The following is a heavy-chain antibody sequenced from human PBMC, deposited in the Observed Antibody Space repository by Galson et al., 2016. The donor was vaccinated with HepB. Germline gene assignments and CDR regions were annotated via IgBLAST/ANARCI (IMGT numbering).Heavy chain of an antibody. CDR2: IYYSGST. J-gene: IGHJ3*02. D-gene: IGHD3-22*01. Sequence: SETLSLTCTVSGGSISSSSYYWGWIRQPPGKGLEWIGSIYYSGSTYYNPSLKSRVTISVDTSKNQFSLKLSSVTAADMAVYYCARRNPDNYYDSSDLQAFACDIWGQGTMVTVSS. V-gene: IGHV4-39*07. CDR1: GGSISSSSYY. CDR3: ARRNPDNYYDSSDLQAFACDI.